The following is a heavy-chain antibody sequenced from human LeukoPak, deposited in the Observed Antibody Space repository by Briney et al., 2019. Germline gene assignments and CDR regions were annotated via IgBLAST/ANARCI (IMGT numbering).Heavy chain of an antibody. CDR1: GGSLSSHY. Sequence: SETLSLTCTVSGGSLSSHYWSWIRQPPGKGLEWIGYIYYSGSTNYNPSLKSRVTISVDTSKNQSSLKLSSVTAADTAVYYCARRIDDYVWGSLPKGDAFDIWGQGTMVTVSS. CDR2: IYYSGST. CDR3: ARRIDDYVWGSLPKGDAFDI. D-gene: IGHD3-16*01. V-gene: IGHV4-59*11. J-gene: IGHJ3*02.